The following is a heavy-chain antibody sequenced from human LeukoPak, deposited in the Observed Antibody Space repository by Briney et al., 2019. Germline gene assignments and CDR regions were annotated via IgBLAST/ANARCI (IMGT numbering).Heavy chain of an antibody. CDR3: ARENNAYGSGSPFDY. V-gene: IGHV1-8*02. Sequence: GASVKVSCKASGYTFTGYYMHWVRQAPGQGLEWMGWMNPNSGNTGYAQKFQGRVTMTRNTSISTAYMELSSLRSEDTAVYYCARENNAYGSGSPFDYWGQGTLVTVSS. CDR1: GYTFTGYY. D-gene: IGHD3-10*01. CDR2: MNPNSGNT. J-gene: IGHJ4*02.